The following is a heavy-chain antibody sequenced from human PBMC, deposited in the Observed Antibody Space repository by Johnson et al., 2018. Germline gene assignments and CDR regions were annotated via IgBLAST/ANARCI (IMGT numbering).Heavy chain of an antibody. V-gene: IGHV4-59*01. CDR1: GDSISRDS. D-gene: IGHD6-13*01. Sequence: QVQLVQSGPRLVKPSETLSLTCPVSGDSISRDSWNWIRPSPGKGLEWIGYIYYSGSPNYNPSLTGRVTISVDTSKNQFSLKLSSVTAADTAVYYCARGTDSYSTSHEYCHHGGQGTLVTVSS. J-gene: IGHJ1*01. CDR3: ARGTDSYSTSHEYCHH. CDR2: IYYSGSP.